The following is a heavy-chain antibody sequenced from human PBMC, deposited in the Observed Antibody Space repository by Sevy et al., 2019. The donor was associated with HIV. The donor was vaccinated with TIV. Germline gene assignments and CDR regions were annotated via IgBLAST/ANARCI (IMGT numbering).Heavy chain of an antibody. CDR1: GFTFSYYP. CDR2: IYANGDI. CDR3: ARGDTWGSTAWGGFVV. Sequence: GGSLRLSCAASGFTFSYYPMHWVRQAPGKGLEHVSAIYANGDIYYTNSVKGRFTISRDNSKNTLYLQMDSLRAEDTARYYCARGDTWGSTAWGGFVVGVKGTL. D-gene: IGHD7-27*01. V-gene: IGHV3-64*01. J-gene: IGHJ3*01.